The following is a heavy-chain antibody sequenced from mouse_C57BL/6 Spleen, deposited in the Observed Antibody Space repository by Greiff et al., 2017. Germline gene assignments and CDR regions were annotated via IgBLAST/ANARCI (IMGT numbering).Heavy chain of an antibody. J-gene: IGHJ2*01. CDR2: IDPSDSYT. V-gene: IGHV1-59*01. CDR3: ARGSSYYFDY. D-gene: IGHD1-1*01. Sequence: VQLQQPGAELVRPGTSVKLSCKASGYTFTSYWMHWVKQRPGQGLEWIGVIDPSDSYTNYNQKFQGKATLTVDTSSSTAYMQLSSLTSEDSAVYYCARGSSYYFDYWGQGTTLTVSS. CDR1: GYTFTSYW.